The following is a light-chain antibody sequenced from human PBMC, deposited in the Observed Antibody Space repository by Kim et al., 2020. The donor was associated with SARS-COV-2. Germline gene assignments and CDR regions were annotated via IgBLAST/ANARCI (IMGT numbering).Light chain of an antibody. J-gene: IGKJ4*01. V-gene: IGKV1-12*01. CDR3: QQANSVPLT. CDR1: LGIGGW. CDR2: AAA. Sequence: SASVGDCVTITCRARLGIGGWLCWYQQKPGKTPKLLFYAAANLLSGVPSRFRGSGSGTDFTLTFSSLQPEDFATYYCQQANSVPLTFGGGTKVEIK.